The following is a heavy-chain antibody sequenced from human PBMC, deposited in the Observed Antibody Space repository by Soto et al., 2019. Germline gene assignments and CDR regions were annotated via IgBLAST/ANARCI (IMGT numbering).Heavy chain of an antibody. J-gene: IGHJ6*02. CDR1: GGTFSSYA. D-gene: IGHD3-3*01. CDR2: IIPSYGTA. CDR3: GIRFFYYYGMDV. Sequence: QVQLVQSGAEVKKPGSSVKVSCKASGGTFSSYAISWVRQAPGQGLEWMGGIIPSYGTANYAQKFRGRVTITADESTSTASMALSSLRSEDTAVYYCGIRFFYYYGMDVWGQGTTVTVSS. V-gene: IGHV1-69*01.